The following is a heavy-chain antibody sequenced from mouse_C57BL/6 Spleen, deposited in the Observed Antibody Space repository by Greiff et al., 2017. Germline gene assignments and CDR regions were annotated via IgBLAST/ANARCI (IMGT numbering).Heavy chain of an antibody. J-gene: IGHJ3*01. D-gene: IGHD1-1*01. CDR3: AKGAECYYGFAY. V-gene: IGHV2-5*01. CDR1: GFSLTSYG. CDR2: IWRGGST. Sequence: QVQLQQSGPGLVQPSQSLSITCTVSGFSLTSYGVHWVRQSPGKGLEWLGVIWRGGSTDYNAAIMSRLSITKDNSKSQVFFKMNSLQADDTVIYYCAKGAECYYGFAYWGQGTLVTVSA.